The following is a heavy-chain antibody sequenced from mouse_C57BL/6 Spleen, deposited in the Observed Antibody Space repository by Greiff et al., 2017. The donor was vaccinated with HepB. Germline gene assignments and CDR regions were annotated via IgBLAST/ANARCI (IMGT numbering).Heavy chain of an antibody. CDR2: ISSGSSTI. V-gene: IGHV5-17*01. CDR1: GFTFSDYG. Sequence: EVQRVESGGGLVKPGGSLKLSCAASGFTFSDYGMHWVRQAPEKGLEWVAYISSGSSTIYYADTVKGRFTISRDNAKNTLFLQMTSLRSEDTAMYYCARERATMVTYYAMDYWGQGTSVTVSS. D-gene: IGHD2-2*01. CDR3: ARERATMVTYYAMDY. J-gene: IGHJ4*01.